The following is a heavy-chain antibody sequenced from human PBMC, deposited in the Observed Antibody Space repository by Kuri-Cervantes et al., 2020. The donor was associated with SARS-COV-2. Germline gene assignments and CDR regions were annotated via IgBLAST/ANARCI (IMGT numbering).Heavy chain of an antibody. V-gene: IGHV3-21*04. CDR3: AKNRGITIVDYFDY. D-gene: IGHD3-10*01. Sequence: GESLKISCAASGFTFSSYSMNWVRQAPGKGLEWVSSISSSSSYIYYADSVKGRFTISRDNAKNSLYLQMNSLRAEDTAVYHCAKNRGITIVDYFDYWGQGTLVTVSS. J-gene: IGHJ4*02. CDR1: GFTFSSYS. CDR2: ISSSSSYI.